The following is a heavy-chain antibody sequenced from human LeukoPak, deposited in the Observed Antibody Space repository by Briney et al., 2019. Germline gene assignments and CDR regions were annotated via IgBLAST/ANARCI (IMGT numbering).Heavy chain of an antibody. CDR2: INTNTGNP. CDR1: GYTFTSYY. Sequence: GASVKVSCKASGYTFTSYYMHWVRQAPGQGLEWMGWINTNTGNPTYAQGFTGRFVLSLDTSVSTAYLQISSLKAEDTAVYYCARDHVKQGSNFHPFDAFDMWGQGTMVTVSS. CDR3: ARDHVKQGSNFHPFDAFDM. V-gene: IGHV7-4-1*02. J-gene: IGHJ3*02. D-gene: IGHD2-2*01.